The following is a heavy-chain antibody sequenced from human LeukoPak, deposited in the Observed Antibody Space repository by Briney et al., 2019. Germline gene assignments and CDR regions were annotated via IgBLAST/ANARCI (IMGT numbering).Heavy chain of an antibody. Sequence: PSETLSLTCAVYGGSFSGYYWSWIRQPPGKGLEWIGEINHSGGTNYNPSLKSRVTISVDTSKNQFSLKLSSVTAADTAVYYCARGAAGFWGQGTLVTVSS. CDR3: ARGAAGF. CDR1: GGSFSGYY. V-gene: IGHV4-34*01. CDR2: INHSGGT. D-gene: IGHD2-15*01. J-gene: IGHJ4*02.